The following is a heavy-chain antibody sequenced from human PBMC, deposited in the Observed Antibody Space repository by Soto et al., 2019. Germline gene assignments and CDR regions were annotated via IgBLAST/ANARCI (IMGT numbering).Heavy chain of an antibody. CDR1: GFTFSSYA. D-gene: IGHD3-10*01. V-gene: IGHV3-23*01. CDR2: ISGSGGST. Sequence: GVSLRLSCAASGFTFSSYAMSWVRQAPGKGLEWVSAISGSGGSTYYADSVKGRFTISRDNSKNTLYLQMNSLRAEDTAVYYCAKDSPPSVRGVIMDFDYWGQGTLVTVSS. J-gene: IGHJ4*02. CDR3: AKDSPPSVRGVIMDFDY.